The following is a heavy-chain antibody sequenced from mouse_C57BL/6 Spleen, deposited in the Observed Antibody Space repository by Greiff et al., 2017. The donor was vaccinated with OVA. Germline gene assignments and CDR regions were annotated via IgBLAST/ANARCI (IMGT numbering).Heavy chain of an antibody. CDR2: INPNNGGT. CDR3: ARWGDVGGFDY. CDR1: GYTFTDYY. Sequence: EVQLQQSGPELVKPGASVKISCKASGYTFTDYYMNWVKQSHGKSLEWIGDINPNNGGTSYNQKFKGKATLTVDKSSSTAYMELRSLTSEDSAVYYCARWGDVGGFDYWGQGTTLTVSS. D-gene: IGHD3-3*01. V-gene: IGHV1-26*01. J-gene: IGHJ2*01.